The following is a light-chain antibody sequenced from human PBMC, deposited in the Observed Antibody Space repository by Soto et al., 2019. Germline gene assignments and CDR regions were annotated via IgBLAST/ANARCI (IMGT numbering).Light chain of an antibody. CDR2: DVS. Sequence: QSALTQPASVSGSPGQSITISCTGTSSDVGGYNYVSWYQQHPGKAPKLMIYDVSNRPSGVSNRFSGSKSGNTASLTISGLQAEDDADYYCSSYTSSSTKFGGGTQLTVL. CDR3: SSYTSSSTK. J-gene: IGLJ2*01. CDR1: SSDVGGYNY. V-gene: IGLV2-14*01.